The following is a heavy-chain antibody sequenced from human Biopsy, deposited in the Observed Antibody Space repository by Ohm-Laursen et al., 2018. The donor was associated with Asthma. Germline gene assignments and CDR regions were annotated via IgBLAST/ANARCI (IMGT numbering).Heavy chain of an antibody. D-gene: IGHD2-2*01. CDR3: ARKAGSCISRTCYSLDF. CDR2: INSVFGTT. J-gene: IGHJ4*02. V-gene: IGHV1-69*13. Sequence: SVKVSCKALGGTFNTYVIGWVRQAPGQGLEWMGGINSVFGTTTYPQKFQDRVTITADDSTGTVYMELSSLRSEDTAVYYCARKAGSCISRTCYSLDFWGQGTLVTVSS. CDR1: GGTFNTYV.